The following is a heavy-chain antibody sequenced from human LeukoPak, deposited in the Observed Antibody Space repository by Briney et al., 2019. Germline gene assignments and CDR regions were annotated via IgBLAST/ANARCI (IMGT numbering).Heavy chain of an antibody. V-gene: IGHV3-23*01. Sequence: GGSLRLSCAASGFTFSSYAMSWVRQVPGKRVEWVSAISSGAGTTGYADSVKGRFTISRVNSKSTIYLQMNSLRAEDTAIYYCAKDLEQSYSGWSTSYDAWGQGTLVTASS. J-gene: IGHJ5*02. CDR1: GFTFSSYA. CDR3: AKDLEQSYSGWSTSYDA. CDR2: ISSGAGTT. D-gene: IGHD6-19*01.